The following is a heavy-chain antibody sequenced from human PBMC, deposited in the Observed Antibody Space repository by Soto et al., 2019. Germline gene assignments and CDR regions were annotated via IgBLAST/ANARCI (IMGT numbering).Heavy chain of an antibody. CDR2: IKQDGSEK. CDR3: ARVSSSDPEQWLVLVDFDY. V-gene: IGHV3-7*01. CDR1: GFTFSSYW. J-gene: IGHJ4*02. Sequence: GGSLRLSCAASGFTFSSYWMSWVRQAPGKGLEWVANIKQDGSEKYYVDSVKGRFTISRDNAKNSLYLQMNSLRAEDTAVYYCARVSSSDPEQWLVLVDFDYWGQGTLVTVSS. D-gene: IGHD6-19*01.